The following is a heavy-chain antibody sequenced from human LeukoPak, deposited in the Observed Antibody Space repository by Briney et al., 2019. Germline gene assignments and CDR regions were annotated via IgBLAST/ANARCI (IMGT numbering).Heavy chain of an antibody. CDR2: KSYDGSNK. D-gene: IGHD3-9*01. V-gene: IGHV3-30*18. CDR1: GFTFSSYG. CDR3: AKDLGVRYFDWLIPGSDY. J-gene: IGHJ4*02. Sequence: PGGSLRLSCAASGFTFSSYGMHWVRQAPGKGLEWWADKSYDGSNKYYAASVKGRFTISRDNSKNTLYLQMNSLRAEDTAVYYCAKDLGVRYFDWLIPGSDYWGQGTLVTVSS.